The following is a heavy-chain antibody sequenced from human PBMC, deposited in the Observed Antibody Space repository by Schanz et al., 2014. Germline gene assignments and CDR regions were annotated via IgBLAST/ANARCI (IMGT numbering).Heavy chain of an antibody. CDR1: GYTFTSHG. V-gene: IGHV1-18*01. CDR2: ISAQTGDT. J-gene: IGHJ3*02. Sequence: QVQLVQSGAEVKKPGASVKVSCKASGYTFTSHGISWVRQAPGQGLEWIGWISAQTGDTRYAQKMQGRVTMTRDVSSTTAFLELRSLRYDDTAVYYCARGGYSYALSAFDIWGQGKMVTVSS. CDR3: ARGGYSYALSAFDI. D-gene: IGHD5-18*01.